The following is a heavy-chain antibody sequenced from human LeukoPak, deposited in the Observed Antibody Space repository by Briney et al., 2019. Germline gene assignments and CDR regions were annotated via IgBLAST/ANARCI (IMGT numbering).Heavy chain of an antibody. J-gene: IGHJ4*02. CDR2: IVVGSGNT. CDR3: AAVAYGSGSYYGSFDY. Sequence: GTSVKVSCKASGFTFTSSAVQWVRQARGQRLEWIGWIVVGSGNTNYAQKFQERVTITRDMSTSTAYMALSSLRSEDTAVYYCAAVAYGSGSYYGSFDYWGQGTLVTVSS. D-gene: IGHD3-10*01. V-gene: IGHV1-58*01. CDR1: GFTFTSSA.